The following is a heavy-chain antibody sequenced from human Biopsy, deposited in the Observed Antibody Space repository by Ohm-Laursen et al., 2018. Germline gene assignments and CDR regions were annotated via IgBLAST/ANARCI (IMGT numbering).Heavy chain of an antibody. V-gene: IGHV1-2*02. D-gene: IGHD3-10*01. CDR3: ARDRMADVFGGPTRTDVFDS. J-gene: IGHJ4*02. Sequence: SVKVSCKASGYTFTDYYIHWVRQSPGQGLEWMGWINPNSGATNSAQKFRDRVTLTRDTSISAVYIDLRRLKSDDAAIYYCARDRMADVFGGPTRTDVFDSWGQGTPVTVSS. CDR2: INPNSGAT. CDR1: GYTFTDYY.